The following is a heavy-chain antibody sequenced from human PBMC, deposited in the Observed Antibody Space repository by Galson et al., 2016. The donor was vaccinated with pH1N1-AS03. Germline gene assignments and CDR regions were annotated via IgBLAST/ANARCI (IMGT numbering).Heavy chain of an antibody. V-gene: IGHV5-51*01. CDR2: IYPGDSDT. J-gene: IGHJ5*02. D-gene: IGHD6-13*01. CDR3: ARHGGASGSGDWFDP. CDR1: GYTFIYYW. Sequence: QSGAEVKEPGESLRISCKSSGYTFIYYWIGWVRQMPGKGLEWMGIIYPGDSDTRYSPSFQGQVTISADKSISTAYLQWSSLKASDTAINDCARHGGASGSGDWFDPWGQGTLVTVSS.